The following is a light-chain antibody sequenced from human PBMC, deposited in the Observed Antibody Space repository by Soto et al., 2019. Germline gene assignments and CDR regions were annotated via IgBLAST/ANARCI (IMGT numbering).Light chain of an antibody. CDR2: GAS. CDR3: QQYSNWPQWT. J-gene: IGKJ1*01. V-gene: IGKV3-15*01. Sequence: EIVMTQSPATLSVSPGERATLSCRASQSVSSKLAWYQQKPGQAPRLIIYGASTRATGVPARFSGSGSGTEFTLTITRLQSEDFAVYYCQQYSNWPQWTFGQGTKLEIK. CDR1: QSVSSK.